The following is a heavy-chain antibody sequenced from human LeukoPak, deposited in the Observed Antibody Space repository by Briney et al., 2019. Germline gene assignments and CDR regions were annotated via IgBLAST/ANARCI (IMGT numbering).Heavy chain of an antibody. CDR2: ISAYNGNT. Sequence: ASVKVSCKASGYTFTSYGISWVRQAPGQGLEWMGWISAYNGNTNYAQKLQGRVTMPTDTSTSTAYMELRSLRSDDTAVYYCARGTATWIQLRLLSFNYWGQGTLVTVSS. CDR1: GYTFTSYG. V-gene: IGHV1-18*01. D-gene: IGHD5-18*01. CDR3: ARGTATWIQLRLLSFNY. J-gene: IGHJ4*02.